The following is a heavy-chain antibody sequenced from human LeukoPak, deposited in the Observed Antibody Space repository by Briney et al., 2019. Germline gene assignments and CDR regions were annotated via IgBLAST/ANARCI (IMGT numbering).Heavy chain of an antibody. CDR1: GYTYTVYY. D-gene: IGHD3-10*01. V-gene: IGHV1-2*02. CDR2: INPKSGGT. CDR3: ARDPVPGSGNPYYFDY. Sequence: SVSVSCTSCGYTYTVYYMHGVPQARGQGREGMGCINPKSGGTNYAQNFQGRVNMNRDQSISPAYMELSRLRTDDTAVYYCARDPVPGSGNPYYFDYWGQGTLVTVSS. J-gene: IGHJ4*02.